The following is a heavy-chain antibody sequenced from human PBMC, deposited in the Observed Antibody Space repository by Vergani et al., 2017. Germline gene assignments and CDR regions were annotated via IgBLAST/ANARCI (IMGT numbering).Heavy chain of an antibody. CDR3: ARHVILGYSSSQRDWFDP. J-gene: IGHJ5*02. D-gene: IGHD6-13*01. V-gene: IGHV4-39*01. Sequence: QLQLQESGPGLVKPSETLSLTCTVSGGSISNSSYYWGWIRQPPGKGLEWIVSIYYSGSTYYNPSLKSRVTISVDTSKNQFSLKLSSVTAADTAVYYCARHVILGYSSSQRDWFDPWGQGTLVTVSS. CDR2: IYYSGST. CDR1: GGSISNSSYY.